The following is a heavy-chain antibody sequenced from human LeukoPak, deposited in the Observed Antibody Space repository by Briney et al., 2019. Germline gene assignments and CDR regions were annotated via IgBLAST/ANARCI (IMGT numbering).Heavy chain of an antibody. CDR2: NSDNT. J-gene: IGHJ4*02. CDR1: GFTVSSNS. D-gene: IGHD4/OR15-4a*01. CDR3: ARRAGAYSHPYDY. Sequence: GGSLRLSCTVSGFTVSSNSMSWVRQAPGKGLEWVSFNSDNTRYSDSVKGRFTISRDNSKNTLYLQMNSLRAEDTAVYYCARRAGAYSHPYDYWGQGTLVTVSS. V-gene: IGHV3-53*01.